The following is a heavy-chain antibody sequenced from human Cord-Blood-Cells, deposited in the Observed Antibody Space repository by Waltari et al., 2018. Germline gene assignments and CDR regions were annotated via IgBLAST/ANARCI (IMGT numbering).Heavy chain of an antibody. Sequence: QLQLQESGPGLVKPSETLSLTCTVSGGSISSSSYYWGWIRQPPGKGLELIGIIYYSASTYSNPTLKGRFTISVGTSKNQFSLRLSSVTAADTAVYYCARRVRDGHYNWFDPWGQGTLVTVSS. V-gene: IGHV4-39*01. CDR1: GGSISSSSYY. J-gene: IGHJ5*02. CDR2: IYYSAST. D-gene: IGHD4-17*01. CDR3: ARRVRDGHYNWFDP.